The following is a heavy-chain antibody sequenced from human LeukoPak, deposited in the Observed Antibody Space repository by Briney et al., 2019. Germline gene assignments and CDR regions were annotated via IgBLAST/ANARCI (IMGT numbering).Heavy chain of an antibody. Sequence: GGSLRLSCAASGFTFSSYAMSWVRQAPGKGLEWVSAISGSGGSTSYADSLKGRLTISRDNAKSSLYLQMNSLRAEDTAMYFCARRMPGDAFDVWGQGTMVTVSS. V-gene: IGHV3-23*01. D-gene: IGHD2-2*01. CDR3: ARRMPGDAFDV. CDR2: ISGSGGST. CDR1: GFTFSSYA. J-gene: IGHJ3*01.